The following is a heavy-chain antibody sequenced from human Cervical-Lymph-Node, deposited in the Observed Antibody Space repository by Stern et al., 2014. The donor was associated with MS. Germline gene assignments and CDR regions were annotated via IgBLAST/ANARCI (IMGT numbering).Heavy chain of an antibody. D-gene: IGHD5-18*01. V-gene: IGHV3-30*04. CDR2: ISYDGSSK. CDR3: AANGHSYGSMYNWFDP. CDR1: GFSFSLYS. Sequence: MQLVESGGGVVQPGRSLRLSCAASGFSFSLYSMHWVRQAPDKGLEWVAVISYDGSSKYYADSVKGRFTISRDNSENTLYLQMNSLRPEDTALYFCAANGHSYGSMYNWFDPWGQGTLVTVSS. J-gene: IGHJ5*02.